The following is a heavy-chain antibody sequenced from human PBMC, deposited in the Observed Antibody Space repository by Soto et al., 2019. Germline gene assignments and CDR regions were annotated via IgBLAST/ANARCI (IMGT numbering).Heavy chain of an antibody. CDR2: IIPILGIA. V-gene: IGHV1-69*04. D-gene: IGHD5-12*01. CDR3: ARDLGRGGYNYWFDP. CDR1: GGTSSSYT. J-gene: IGHJ5*02. Sequence: GASVKVSCKASGGTSSSYTISWVRQAPGQGLEWMGRIIPILGIANYAQKFQGRVTITADKSTSTAYMELSSLRSEDTAVYYCARDLGRGGYNYWFDPWGQGTLVTVSS.